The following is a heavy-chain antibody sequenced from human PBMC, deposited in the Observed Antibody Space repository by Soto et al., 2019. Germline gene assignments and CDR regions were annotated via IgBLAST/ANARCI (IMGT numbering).Heavy chain of an antibody. D-gene: IGHD3-22*01. Sequence: PSETLSLTCTVSGGSISSYYWSWILQPPWKGLEWIGYIYYSGSTNYNPSLKSRVTISVDTSKNQFSLKLSSVTAADTAVYYCASRAYYYDSSGYYYADYWGQGTLVTVS. V-gene: IGHV4-59*01. J-gene: IGHJ4*02. CDR2: IYYSGST. CDR3: ASRAYYYDSSGYYYADY. CDR1: GGSISSYY.